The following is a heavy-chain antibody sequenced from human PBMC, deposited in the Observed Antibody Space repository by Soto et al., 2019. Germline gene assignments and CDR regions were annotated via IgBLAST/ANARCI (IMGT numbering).Heavy chain of an antibody. V-gene: IGHV3-15*01. J-gene: IGHJ4*02. D-gene: IGHD2-15*01. Sequence: GGSLRLSCAASGFTFSNAWMSWVRQAPGKGLEWVGRIKSKTDGGATDYDAPVKGRFTITRDDSKNTLDLQMNRLTTEDTALYYCTAEPDCSGGSCYPDPVDYWGQGTLVTVAS. CDR1: GFTFSNAW. CDR3: TAEPDCSGGSCYPDPVDY. CDR2: IKSKTDGGAT.